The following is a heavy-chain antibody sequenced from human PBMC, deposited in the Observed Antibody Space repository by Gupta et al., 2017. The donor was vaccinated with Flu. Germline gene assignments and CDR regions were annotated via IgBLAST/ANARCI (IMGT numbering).Heavy chain of an antibody. V-gene: IGHV3-23*01. CDR1: GFTFSSYA. CDR3: AKVSARHGDWLLTYYFDY. CDR2: ISGSGGST. J-gene: IGHJ4*02. Sequence: EVQLLESGGGLVQPGGSLRLSCAASGFTFSSYAMSWVRQAPGKGLEWVSAISGSGGSTYYADSVKGRVTISRDNSKNTLYLQMNSLRAEETAVYYCAKVSARHGDWLLTYYFDYWGQGTLVTVSS. D-gene: IGHD3-9*01.